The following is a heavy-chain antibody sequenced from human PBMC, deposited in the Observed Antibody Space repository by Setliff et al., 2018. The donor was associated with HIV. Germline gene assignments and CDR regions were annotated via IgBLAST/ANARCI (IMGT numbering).Heavy chain of an antibody. V-gene: IGHV1-69*05. CDR2: IIPMFGTR. D-gene: IGHD6-6*01. Sequence: GASVKVSCKASGGTFSSYAINWVRQAPGQGLEWMGGIIPMFGTRNYAQRFQGRVTITTDESTSTAYMELSSLRSEDTSLYYCARDAPRYTEAAPGYWGQGTLVTVSS. J-gene: IGHJ4*02. CDR3: ARDAPRYTEAAPGY. CDR1: GGTFSSYA.